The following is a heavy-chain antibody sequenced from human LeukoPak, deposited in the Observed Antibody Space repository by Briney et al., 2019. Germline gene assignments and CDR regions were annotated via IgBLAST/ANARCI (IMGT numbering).Heavy chain of an antibody. V-gene: IGHV3-23*01. D-gene: IGHD3-22*01. J-gene: IGHJ4*02. Sequence: PGGSPRLSCEASGFTFRNYAMSWVRQAPGKGLEWVSSIFGTTGTTYYADSVKGRVTISRDNSRNMVYLQMNSLGAEDTAVYYCAKDRTFHSDFSAYYFSPPLQQYWGQGTLVTVSS. CDR2: IFGTTGTT. CDR1: GFTFRNYA. CDR3: AKDRTFHSDFSAYYFSPPLQQY.